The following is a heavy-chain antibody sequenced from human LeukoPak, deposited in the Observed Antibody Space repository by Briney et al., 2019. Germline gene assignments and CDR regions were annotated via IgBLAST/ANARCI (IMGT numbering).Heavy chain of an antibody. CDR3: AREFGNADTYGNVPLGH. CDR1: GFTFRSSS. Sequence: GGSLRLSCTASGFTFRSSSFDWVRQVQGKGLEWVSSISSSGTYMYYADSVEGRFTISRDNAKNSLFLQMDSLRAEDTGVYFCAREFGNADTYGNVPLGHWGQGTLVTVSS. D-gene: IGHD5-18*01. V-gene: IGHV3-21*01. CDR2: ISSSGTYM. J-gene: IGHJ4*02.